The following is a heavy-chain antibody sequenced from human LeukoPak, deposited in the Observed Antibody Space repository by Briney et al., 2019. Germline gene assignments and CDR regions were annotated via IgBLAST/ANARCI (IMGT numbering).Heavy chain of an antibody. D-gene: IGHD3-10*01. V-gene: IGHV1-69*06. CDR2: IIPIFGTA. CDR3: ARASGFAYNWFDP. J-gene: IGHJ5*02. Sequence: ASVKVSCKASGGTFSSYAISWVRQAPGQGLEWMGGIIPIFGTANYAQKFQGRVTITADKSTSTAYMELSSLRSEDTAVYYCARASGFAYNWFDPWGQGTLVTVSS. CDR1: GGTFSSYA.